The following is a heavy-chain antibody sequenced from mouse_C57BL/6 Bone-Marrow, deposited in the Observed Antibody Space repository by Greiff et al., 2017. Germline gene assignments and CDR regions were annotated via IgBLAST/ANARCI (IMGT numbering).Heavy chain of an antibody. CDR1: GFTFSDYG. V-gene: IGHV5-17*01. Sequence: EVMLVESGGGLVKPGGSLKLSCAASGFTFSDYGMHWVRQAPEKGLEWVAYISSGSSTIYYADTVKGRFTISRDNAKNTLFLQMTSLRSEDTAMYYCARGDYGSSYGDFDYWGQGTTLTVSS. CDR3: ARGDYGSSYGDFDY. CDR2: ISSGSSTI. J-gene: IGHJ2*01. D-gene: IGHD1-1*01.